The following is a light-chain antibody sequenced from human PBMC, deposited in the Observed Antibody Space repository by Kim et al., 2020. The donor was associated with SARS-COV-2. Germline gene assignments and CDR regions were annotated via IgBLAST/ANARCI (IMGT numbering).Light chain of an antibody. CDR1: SSDVGGYNL. V-gene: IGLV2-23*02. CDR3: CSYAGSTTFYV. J-gene: IGLJ1*01. Sequence: SITIYGAGTSSDVGGYNLVSWYQRHPGKAPKLIIYEVSKGPSGVSNRFSGSKSGNTASLTISGLQAEDEADYYCCSYAGSTTFYVFGTGTKVTVL. CDR2: EVS.